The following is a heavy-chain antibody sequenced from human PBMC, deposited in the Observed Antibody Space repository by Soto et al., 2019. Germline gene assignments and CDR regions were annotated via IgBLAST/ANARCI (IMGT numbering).Heavy chain of an antibody. CDR1: GYTFTSYG. CDR2: ISAYNGNT. Sequence: GASVKVSCKASGYTFTSYGISWVRQAPGQGLEWMGWISAYNGNTNYAQKLQGRVTMATDTSTSTAYMELRSLRSDDTAVYYCARDESRWGYGDRPDAFDIWGQGTMVTVSS. V-gene: IGHV1-18*01. D-gene: IGHD4-17*01. J-gene: IGHJ3*02. CDR3: ARDESRWGYGDRPDAFDI.